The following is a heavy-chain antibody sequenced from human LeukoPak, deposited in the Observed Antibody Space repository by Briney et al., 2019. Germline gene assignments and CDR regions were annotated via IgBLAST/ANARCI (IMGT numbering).Heavy chain of an antibody. J-gene: IGHJ4*02. CDR3: ARSKRGYSGYDPFDY. V-gene: IGHV4-59*01. D-gene: IGHD5-12*01. Sequence: SETLSLTCTVSGGSISSYYWSWIRQPPGKGLEWIGYIYYSGSTNYNPSLKSRVTISVDTSKNQFSLKLSSVTAADMAVYYCARSKRGYSGYDPFDYWGQGTLVTVSS. CDR2: IYYSGST. CDR1: GGSISSYY.